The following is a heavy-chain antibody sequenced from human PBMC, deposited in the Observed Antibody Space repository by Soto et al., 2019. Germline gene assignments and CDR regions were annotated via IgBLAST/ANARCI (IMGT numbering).Heavy chain of an antibody. CDR1: GGSLSSGSHY. J-gene: IGHJ5*02. CDR2: IHYTGST. Sequence: SETLSLTCTVSGGSLSSGSHYGSWVRQPPGKGLEWIGCIHYTGSTYSNMSLKSRVTISVDTSKNQFSLKLHSVTTADTAVYYCAVLALAERRASVRVDPWAQGTLVTVSS. V-gene: IGHV4-39*01. D-gene: IGHD3-3*02. CDR3: AVLALAERRASVRVDP.